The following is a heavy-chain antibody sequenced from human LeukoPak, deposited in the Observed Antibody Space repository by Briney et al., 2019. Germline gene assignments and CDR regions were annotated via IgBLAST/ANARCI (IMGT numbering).Heavy chain of an antibody. CDR2: IYYSGST. CDR1: GGSISSYY. Sequence: SETLSLTCTVSGGSISSYYWSWIRQPPGKGLEWIGYIYYSGSTNYNPSLKSRVTISVDTSKNQFSLKLSSVTAADTAVYYCARTLWFGELTYYYYGMDVWGQGTTVTVSS. D-gene: IGHD3-10*01. CDR3: ARTLWFGELTYYYYGMDV. J-gene: IGHJ6*02. V-gene: IGHV4-59*08.